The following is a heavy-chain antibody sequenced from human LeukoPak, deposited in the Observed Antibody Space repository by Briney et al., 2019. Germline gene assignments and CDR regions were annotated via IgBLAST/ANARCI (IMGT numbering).Heavy chain of an antibody. D-gene: IGHD6-6*01. V-gene: IGHV1-3*01. CDR1: GYTFTSYA. CDR3: ARGLWAARALDY. CDR2: INAGNGNT. Sequence: ASVKVSCKASGYTFTSYAMHWVRQAPGQRLEWMGWINAGNGNTKYSQKFQGRVTITRDTSASTAYMELSSLRSEDTAVYYCARGLWAARALDYWGQGTLVNVSS. J-gene: IGHJ4*02.